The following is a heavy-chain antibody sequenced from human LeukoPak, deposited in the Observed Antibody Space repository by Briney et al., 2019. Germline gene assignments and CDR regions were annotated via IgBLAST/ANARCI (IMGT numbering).Heavy chain of an antibody. CDR2: IYPGDSDT. J-gene: IGHJ4*02. CDR3: ARHLASGVEMATIYRY. V-gene: IGHV5-51*01. CDR1: GYSFTSYW. D-gene: IGHD5-24*01. Sequence: KAGESLKISCKGSGYSFTSYWIGWVRQMPGKGLEWMGIIYPGDSDTRYSPSFQGQVTISADKSISTAYLQWSSLKASDTAMYYCARHLASGVEMATIYRYWGQGTLVTVSS.